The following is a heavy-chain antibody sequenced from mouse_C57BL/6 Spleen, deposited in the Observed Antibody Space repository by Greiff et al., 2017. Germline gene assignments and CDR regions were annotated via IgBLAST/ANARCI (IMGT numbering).Heavy chain of an antibody. CDR3: ARGNYGNTYYAMDY. CDR2: IGPGSGST. Sequence: LVESGAELVQPGASVKISCKASGYTFTDYYINWVKQGPGQGLEWIGKIGPGSGSTYYNDKFKGRVTLSADKSSSTAYMQLSSLTSEDSAFYFSARGNYGNTYYAMDYWGQGTSVTVSS. D-gene: IGHD2-1*01. J-gene: IGHJ4*01. CDR1: GYTFTDYY. V-gene: IGHV1-77*01.